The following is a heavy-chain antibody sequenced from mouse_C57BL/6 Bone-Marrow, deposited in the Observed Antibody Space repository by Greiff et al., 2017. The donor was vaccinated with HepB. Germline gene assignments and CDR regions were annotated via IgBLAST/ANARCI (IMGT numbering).Heavy chain of an antibody. Sequence: QVQLKESGAELVRPGTSVKVSCKASGYAFTNYLIEWVKQRPGQGLEWIGVINPGSGGTNYNEKFKGKATLTADKSSSTAYMQLSSLTSEDSAVYFCARSRRGFAYWGQGTLVTVSA. CDR3: ARSRRGFAY. J-gene: IGHJ3*01. V-gene: IGHV1-54*01. CDR1: GYAFTNYL. CDR2: INPGSGGT.